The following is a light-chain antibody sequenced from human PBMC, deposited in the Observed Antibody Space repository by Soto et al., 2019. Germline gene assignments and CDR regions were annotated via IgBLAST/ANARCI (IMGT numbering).Light chain of an antibody. V-gene: IGKV3-11*01. J-gene: IGKJ1*01. CDR3: PQRSNWPPTWT. CDR2: DAS. Sequence: EIVLTQSPATLSLSPGERATLSCRASQSVSNYLAWYQQKPGQAPRLLIYDASNRATGIPARFSGSGSGTDFTLTIISLEPEDFALYYCPQRSNWPPTWTFGQGTKVEIK. CDR1: QSVSNY.